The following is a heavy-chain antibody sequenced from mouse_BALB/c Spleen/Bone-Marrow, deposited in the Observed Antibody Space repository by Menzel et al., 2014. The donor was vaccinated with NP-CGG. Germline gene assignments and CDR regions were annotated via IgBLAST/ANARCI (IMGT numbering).Heavy chain of an antibody. D-gene: IGHD1-1*01. CDR2: IDPANGNT. CDR3: ARSGYGSSLFAY. V-gene: IGHV14-3*02. J-gene: IGHJ3*01. Sequence: EVQLVESGAELVKPGASVKLSCTASGFNIKDTYMHWVKQRPEQGLEWIGRIDPANGNTKYDPKFQGKATITADTSPNTAYLQLSSLTSEDTAVYYCARSGYGSSLFAYWGQGTLVTVSA. CDR1: GFNIKDTY.